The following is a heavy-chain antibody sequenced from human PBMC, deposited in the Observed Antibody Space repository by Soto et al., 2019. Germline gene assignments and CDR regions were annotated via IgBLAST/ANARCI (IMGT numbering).Heavy chain of an antibody. CDR3: AKDDPFDY. J-gene: IGHJ4*02. Sequence: PGGSLRLSCAASGFTFSSYGMHWVRQAPGKGLEWVAVISYDGSNKYYADSVKGRFTISRDNSKNTLYLQMNSLRAEDTAVYYCAKDDPFDYWGQGTLVTVSS. V-gene: IGHV3-30*18. CDR2: ISYDGSNK. CDR1: GFTFSSYG.